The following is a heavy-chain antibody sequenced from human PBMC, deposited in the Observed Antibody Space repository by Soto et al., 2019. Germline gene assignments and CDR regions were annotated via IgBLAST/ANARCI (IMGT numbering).Heavy chain of an antibody. CDR1: GFTFSSYG. CDR2: ISYDGSNK. Sequence: GGSLRLSCAASGFTFSSYGMHWVRQAPGKRLEWVAVISYDGSNKYYADSVKGRFTISRDNSKNTLYLQMNSLRAEDTAVYYCATSCYLGCLTWIQGKDFDYWGQGTLVTVSS. J-gene: IGHJ4*02. CDR3: ATSCYLGCLTWIQGKDFDY. V-gene: IGHV3-30*03. D-gene: IGHD2-2*01.